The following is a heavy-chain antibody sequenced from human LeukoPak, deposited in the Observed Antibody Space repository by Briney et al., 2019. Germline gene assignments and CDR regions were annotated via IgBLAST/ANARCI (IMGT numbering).Heavy chain of an antibody. D-gene: IGHD2-21*02. Sequence: GGSLRLSCAASGFTFSSYWMHWVRQAPGKGLVWVSRINSDGSSTSYADSVKGRFTISRDNAKNTLYLQMNSLRAEDTAVYHCAREGNCGGDCYFFDYWGQGTLVTVSS. CDR3: AREGNCGGDCYFFDY. CDR2: INSDGSST. V-gene: IGHV3-74*01. J-gene: IGHJ4*02. CDR1: GFTFSSYW.